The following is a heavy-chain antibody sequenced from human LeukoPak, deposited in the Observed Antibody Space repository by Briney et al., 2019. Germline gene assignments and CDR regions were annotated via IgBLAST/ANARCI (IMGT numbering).Heavy chain of an antibody. CDR3: ARDRRFLERLLPLDY. CDR2: INPNSGGT. J-gene: IGHJ4*02. CDR1: GYTFTGYY. D-gene: IGHD3-3*01. Sequence: GASVKVSCKASGYTFTGYYMHWVRQAPGQGLEWMGWINPNSGGTNYAQKFQGRVTMTRDTSISTAYMELSRLRSDDTAVYYCARDRRFLERLLPLDYWGQRTLVTVSS. V-gene: IGHV1-2*02.